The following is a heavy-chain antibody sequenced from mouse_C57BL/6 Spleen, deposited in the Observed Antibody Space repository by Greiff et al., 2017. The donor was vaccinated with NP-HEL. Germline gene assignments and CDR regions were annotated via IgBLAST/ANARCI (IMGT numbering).Heavy chain of an antibody. J-gene: IGHJ3*01. V-gene: IGHV1-7*01. Sequence: QVQLKQSGAELAKPGASVKLSCKASGYTFTSYWMHWVKQRPGQGLEWIGYINPSSGYTKYNQKFKDKATLTADKSSSTAYMQLSSLTYEDSAVYYCARSNYGSSYWCAYWGQGTLVTVSA. CDR1: GYTFTSYW. D-gene: IGHD1-1*01. CDR3: ARSNYGSSYWCAY. CDR2: INPSSGYT.